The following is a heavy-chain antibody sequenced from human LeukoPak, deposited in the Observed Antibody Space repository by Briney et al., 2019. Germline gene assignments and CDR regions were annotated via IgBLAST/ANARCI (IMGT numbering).Heavy chain of an antibody. V-gene: IGHV3-48*03. Sequence: GGSLRLSCAASGFTFRSYEMNWVRQAPGKGLEWVSYISGSGSVIYYADSVRGRFTISRDNAQNLLNLQMKGLRAEDTGVYYCASAYYDSGNYPYYFDYWGQGTLVTVSS. D-gene: IGHD3-10*01. J-gene: IGHJ4*02. CDR3: ASAYYDSGNYPYYFDY. CDR2: ISGSGSVI. CDR1: GFTFRSYE.